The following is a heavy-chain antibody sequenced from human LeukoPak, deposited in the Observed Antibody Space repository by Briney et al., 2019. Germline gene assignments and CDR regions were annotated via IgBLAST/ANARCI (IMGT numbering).Heavy chain of an antibody. CDR2: IYYSGST. Sequence: SETLSLTCTVSGGSISSYYWSWIRQPPGKGLEWIGYIYYSGSTNYNPSLKSRVTISVDTSKNQFSLKLSSVTAADTAVYYCATLLSHYGMDVWGQGTTVTVSS. V-gene: IGHV4-59*08. CDR1: GGSISSYY. CDR3: ATLLSHYGMDV. J-gene: IGHJ6*02.